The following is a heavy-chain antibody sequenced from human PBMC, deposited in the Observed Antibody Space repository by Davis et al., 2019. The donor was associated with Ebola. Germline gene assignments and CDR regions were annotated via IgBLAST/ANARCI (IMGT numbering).Heavy chain of an antibody. V-gene: IGHV3-23*01. CDR2: MRGSGLTT. CDR1: GFTFSSYA. J-gene: IGHJ4*02. CDR3: AKDTAMVKSGKRFDY. Sequence: GESLKISCAASGFTFSSYAMNWFRQAPGKGLEWVSTMRGSGLTTYYAESVKGRFTISRDNSKNTVFLQMSSLRAEDTALYYCAKDTAMVKSGKRFDYWGQGTLVTVSS. D-gene: IGHD5-18*01.